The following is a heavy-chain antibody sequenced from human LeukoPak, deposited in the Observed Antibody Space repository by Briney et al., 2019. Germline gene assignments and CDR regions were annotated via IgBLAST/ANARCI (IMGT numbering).Heavy chain of an antibody. CDR3: ARDLSYCGGDCFRGGFDY. V-gene: IGHV1-69*05. CDR2: IIPIFGTA. CDR1: GGTFSSYA. Sequence: SVKVSCKASGGTFSSYAISWVRQAPGQGLEWMGRIIPIFGTANYAQKFQGRVTITTDESTSTAYMEVSRLRSEDTAVYYCARDLSYCGGDCFRGGFDYWGQGTLVTVSS. D-gene: IGHD2-21*02. J-gene: IGHJ4*02.